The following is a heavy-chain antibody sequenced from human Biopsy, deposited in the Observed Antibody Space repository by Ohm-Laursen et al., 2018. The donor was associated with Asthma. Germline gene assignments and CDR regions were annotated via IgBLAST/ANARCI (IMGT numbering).Heavy chain of an antibody. CDR1: GGSINNFY. J-gene: IGHJ5*02. CDR3: ARTTYGHDGFDP. CDR2: VYYSGST. D-gene: IGHD1-7*01. V-gene: IGHV4-59*06. Sequence: TLSLTCTVSGGSINNFYWSWIRQPPGKGLESIGHVYYSGSTYYNPSLKSRVSISLDTSKNQFSLSLTSVTAADTAVYYCARTTYGHDGFDPWGQGTLVTVSS.